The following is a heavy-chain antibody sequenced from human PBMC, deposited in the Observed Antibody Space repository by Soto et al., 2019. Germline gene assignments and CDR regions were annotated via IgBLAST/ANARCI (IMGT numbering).Heavy chain of an antibody. CDR3: ARTPMAELEPYYFDY. J-gene: IGHJ4*02. V-gene: IGHV2-5*02. D-gene: IGHD3-10*01. Sequence: SGPTLVNPTQTLTLTCIFSGFSLSTSGEGVGWIRQPPGKALEWLALIYWDDDKCYSTSLKTRLTITKDTSKNQVVLTMTNMDPVDTATYCCARTPMAELEPYYFDYWGQGTLVTSPQ. CDR1: GFSLSTSGEG. CDR2: IYWDDDK.